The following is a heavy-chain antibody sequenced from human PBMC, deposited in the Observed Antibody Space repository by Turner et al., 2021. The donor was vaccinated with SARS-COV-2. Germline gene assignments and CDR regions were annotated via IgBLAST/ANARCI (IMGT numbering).Heavy chain of an antibody. V-gene: IGHV3-66*02. D-gene: IGHD1-26*01. J-gene: IGHJ5*02. CDR3: ATDLKGGRGP. CDR2: IYSGGST. Sequence: EVQLVESGGGFVQPGGSLRLSCAAFGFTVSSNYMSWVRQAPGKGLEWVSVIYSGGSTYDADSVKGRFTISRDNSKNTLYLQMNSLRAEDTAVYYCATDLKGGRGPWGQGTLVTVSS. CDR1: GFTVSSNY.